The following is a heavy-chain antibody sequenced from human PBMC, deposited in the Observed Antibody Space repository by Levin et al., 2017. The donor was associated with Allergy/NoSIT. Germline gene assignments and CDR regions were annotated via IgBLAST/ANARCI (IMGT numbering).Heavy chain of an antibody. Sequence: GESLKISCKASGYTFTGYYMHWVRQAPGQGLEWMGRINPNSGGTNYAQKFQGRVTMTRDTSISTAYMELSRLRSDDTAVYYCASATVTYDAFDIWGQGTMVTVSS. CDR1: GYTFTGYY. CDR3: ASATVTYDAFDI. J-gene: IGHJ3*02. V-gene: IGHV1-2*06. D-gene: IGHD4-17*01. CDR2: INPNSGGT.